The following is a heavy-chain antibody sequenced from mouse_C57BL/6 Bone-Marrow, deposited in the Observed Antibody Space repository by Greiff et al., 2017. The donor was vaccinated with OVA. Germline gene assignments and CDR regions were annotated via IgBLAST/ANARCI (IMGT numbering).Heavy chain of an antibody. CDR2: ISDGGSYT. Sequence: EVQGVESGGGLVKPGGSLKLSCAASGFTFSSYAMSWVRQTPEKRLEWVATISDGGSYTYYPDNVKGRFTISRDNAKNNLYLQMSHLKSEDTAMYYCARDCYDGYLYWYFDVWGTGTTVTVSS. D-gene: IGHD2-3*01. J-gene: IGHJ1*03. CDR1: GFTFSSYA. CDR3: ARDCYDGYLYWYFDV. V-gene: IGHV5-4*01.